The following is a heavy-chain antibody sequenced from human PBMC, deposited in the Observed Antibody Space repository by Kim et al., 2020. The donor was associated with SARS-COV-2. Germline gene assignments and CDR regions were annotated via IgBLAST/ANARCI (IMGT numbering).Heavy chain of an antibody. V-gene: IGHV3-53*01. Sequence: GGSLRLSCAASGFTVSSNYMSWVRQAPGKGLEWVSVIYSGGSTYYADSVKGRFTISRDNSKNTLYLQMNSLRAEDTAVYYCARGVAVGPWVFDYWGQGTLVTVSS. D-gene: IGHD6-19*01. CDR2: IYSGGST. J-gene: IGHJ4*02. CDR1: GFTVSSNY. CDR3: ARGVAVGPWVFDY.